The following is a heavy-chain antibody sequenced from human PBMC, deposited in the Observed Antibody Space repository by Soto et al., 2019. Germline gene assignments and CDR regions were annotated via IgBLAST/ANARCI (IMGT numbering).Heavy chain of an antibody. V-gene: IGHV3-9*01. CDR2: ISWNSGSI. J-gene: IGHJ4*02. Sequence: PGGSQRLSCAASGFNFEDYAMHWVRQAPGKGLEWVSGISWNSGSIGYADSVKGRFTISRDNAKNSLYLQMNSLRAEDTALYYCAKDSTYDILTGNFDYWGQGTLVTVSS. CDR1: GFNFEDYA. D-gene: IGHD3-9*01. CDR3: AKDSTYDILTGNFDY.